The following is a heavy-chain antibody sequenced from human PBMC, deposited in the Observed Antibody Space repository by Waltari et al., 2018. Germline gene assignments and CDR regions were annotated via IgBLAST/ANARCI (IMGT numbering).Heavy chain of an antibody. J-gene: IGHJ5*02. CDR2: IYASGST. V-gene: IGHV4-59*11. CDR3: ARASYGSGSSWFDP. CDR1: GCSLTTHF. D-gene: IGHD3-10*01. Sequence: QVQLQESGPGLVKPSQYLSLICSVSGCSLTTHFWGWIRQPPGKTLEWIGNIYASGSTNYSPSLTSRVTISLDMSKNQFSLKLRSVSAADTAVYYCARASYGSGSSWFDPWGQGNLVTVSS.